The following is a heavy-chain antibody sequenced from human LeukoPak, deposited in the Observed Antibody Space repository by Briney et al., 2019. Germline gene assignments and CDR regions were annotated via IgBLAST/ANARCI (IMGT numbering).Heavy chain of an antibody. J-gene: IGHJ4*02. CDR3: ARWEGNGYYFDY. V-gene: IGHV3-7*01. CDR1: GFTFSSFW. D-gene: IGHD3-22*01. Sequence: GGSLRLSCAASGFTFSSFWMSWVRQAPGKGLEWVANIKQDGSEEYYVDSVKGRFTIPRDNGKNSLYLQMNSLRAEDTAVYYCARWEGNGYYFDYRGQGTLVTVPS. CDR2: IKQDGSEE.